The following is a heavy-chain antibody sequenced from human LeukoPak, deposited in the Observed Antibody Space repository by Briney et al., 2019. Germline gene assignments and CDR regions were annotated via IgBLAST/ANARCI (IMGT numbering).Heavy chain of an antibody. D-gene: IGHD3-3*01. CDR2: MNPNSGNT. CDR3: ARAPHTYYDFWSGSRSGGYFDY. V-gene: IGHV1-8*01. CDR1: GYTFTSYD. Sequence: GASVKVSCKASGYTFTSYDINWVRQATGQGIEWMGWMNPNSGNTGYAQKFQGRVTMTRNTSISTAYMELSSLRSEDTAVYYCARAPHTYYDFWSGSRSGGYFDYWGQGTLVTVSS. J-gene: IGHJ4*02.